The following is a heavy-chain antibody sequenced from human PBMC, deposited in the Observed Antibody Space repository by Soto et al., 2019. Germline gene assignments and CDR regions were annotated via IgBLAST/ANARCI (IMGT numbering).Heavy chain of an antibody. V-gene: IGHV3-66*01. CDR1: GFTVNILF. Sequence: GGSLGLSCAASGFTVNILFMTWVRQAPGKGLEWVSVISSDDSTYYADSVKGRFTISRDNAKNSLFLQMNSLRDEDTAVYYCARVVQFRESCSRISCDYYSYAMDVWGQGTRVTVSS. D-gene: IGHD2-2*01. J-gene: IGHJ6*02. CDR3: ARVVQFRESCSRISCDYYSYAMDV. CDR2: ISSDDST.